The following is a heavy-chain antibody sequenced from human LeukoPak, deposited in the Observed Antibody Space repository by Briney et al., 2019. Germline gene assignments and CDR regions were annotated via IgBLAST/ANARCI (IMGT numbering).Heavy chain of an antibody. Sequence: VXVSCKASGYSFTGYYMHWMRQAPGQGLEWMGWIDPKSGATKYEQTFQGRVTMTRDTSITTVYMELNRLRSDDTAVYYCARLMTAADAFDIWGQGTMVTVSS. V-gene: IGHV1-2*02. D-gene: IGHD2-2*01. CDR2: IDPKSGAT. J-gene: IGHJ3*02. CDR1: GYSFTGYY. CDR3: ARLMTAADAFDI.